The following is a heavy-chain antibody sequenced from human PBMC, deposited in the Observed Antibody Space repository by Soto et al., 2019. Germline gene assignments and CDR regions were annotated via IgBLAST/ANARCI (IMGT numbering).Heavy chain of an antibody. D-gene: IGHD5-12*01. V-gene: IGHV3-73*02. J-gene: IGHJ4*02. CDR3: AGVMATFSDRFDF. Sequence: EVQLVESGGGLVQPGGSMKLTCAASGFTLSGSFIHWVRQASGKGLEWVCRIASRTHNYATAYGTSVQCRFTVSGDDSLNPAYLQMNCLKAEDSAVYFCAGVMATFSDRFDFWGRGILVTVSS. CDR1: GFTLSGSF. CDR2: IASRTHNYAT.